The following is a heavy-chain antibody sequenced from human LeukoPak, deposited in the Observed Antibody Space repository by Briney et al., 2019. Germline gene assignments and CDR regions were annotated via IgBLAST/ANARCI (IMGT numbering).Heavy chain of an antibody. Sequence: GGSLRLSCAASGLTFSSCAMTWVRQAPKGLEWVSGISGSGGSTYYADSVKGRFTISRDNSKNTVYLQMNSLRAEDTAVYYCAKARNDYGDYGSEYWGQGTPVTVSS. CDR2: ISGSGGST. CDR1: GLTFSSCA. CDR3: AKARNDYGDYGSEY. D-gene: IGHD4-17*01. J-gene: IGHJ4*02. V-gene: IGHV3-23*01.